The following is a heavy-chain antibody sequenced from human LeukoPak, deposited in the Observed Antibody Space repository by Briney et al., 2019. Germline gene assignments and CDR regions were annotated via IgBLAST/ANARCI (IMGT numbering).Heavy chain of an antibody. Sequence: ASVKVSCKASGYTFSSHDINWVRQATGQGLEWMGWMNPNSGNTGYAQKFQGRVTFTRDTSISTAYMELSSLRSEDTAVYYCARSSSWSAARRDAFDIWGQGTMVTVSS. CDR3: ARSSSWSAARRDAFDI. J-gene: IGHJ3*02. D-gene: IGHD6-6*01. CDR2: MNPNSGNT. V-gene: IGHV1-8*01. CDR1: GYTFSSHD.